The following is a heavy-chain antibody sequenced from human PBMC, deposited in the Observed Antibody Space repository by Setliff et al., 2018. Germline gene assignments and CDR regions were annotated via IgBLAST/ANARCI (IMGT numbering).Heavy chain of an antibody. CDR1: GGFSTHA. CDR2: IIPILGTT. CDR3: ASALIRRVAVAGKSQFDY. V-gene: IGHV1-69*05. J-gene: IGHJ4*01. D-gene: IGHD6-19*01. Sequence: SVKVSCKASGGFSTHAISWVRQVPGQGLEWMGGIIPILGTTDYAQNFQGRVTITTDESTSSAYLEMSNLRSEDTAVYYCASALIRRVAVAGKSQFDYWGQGTLVTVLL.